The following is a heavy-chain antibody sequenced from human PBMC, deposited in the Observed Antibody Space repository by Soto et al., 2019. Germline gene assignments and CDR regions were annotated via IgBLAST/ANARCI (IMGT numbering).Heavy chain of an antibody. CDR3: SRGSLSGPYWYFDL. Sequence: GGSLSLSCAASGFTFSDYYMSWIRQAPGKGLEWVSYISSGASTLYYADSVKGRFTISRDNAKNSLYLQMNSLRAEDTAVYYCSRGSLSGPYWYFDLWGRGTLVTVSS. V-gene: IGHV3-11*01. J-gene: IGHJ2*01. D-gene: IGHD5-12*01. CDR1: GFTFSDYY. CDR2: ISSGASTL.